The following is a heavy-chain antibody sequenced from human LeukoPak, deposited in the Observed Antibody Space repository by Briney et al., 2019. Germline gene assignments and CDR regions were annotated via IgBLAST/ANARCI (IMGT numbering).Heavy chain of an antibody. CDR3: ARDTEPRYDSSGYYGY. Sequence: GASVKVSCKASGGTFSSYAISWVRQAPGQGLEWMGGINPNSGGTNYAQKFQGRVTMTRDTSISTAYMELSRLRSDDTAVYYCARDTEPRYDSSGYYGYWGQGTLVTVSS. D-gene: IGHD3-22*01. CDR1: GGTFSSYA. J-gene: IGHJ4*02. CDR2: INPNSGGT. V-gene: IGHV1-2*02.